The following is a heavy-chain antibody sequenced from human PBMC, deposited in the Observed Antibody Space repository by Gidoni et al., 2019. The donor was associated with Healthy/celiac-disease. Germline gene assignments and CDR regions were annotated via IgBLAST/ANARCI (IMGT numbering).Heavy chain of an antibody. CDR3: ARVTGFGLLHFDY. CDR2: IYYRGST. V-gene: IGHV4-31*03. D-gene: IGHD3-16*01. Sequence: QVQLQESGPGLVKPSQTLSLTCTVSGGSISSGGHYWSWIRQHPGKGLEWFGYIYYRGSTYYNPSLKSRVTISVDTSKNQFSLKLSSVTAADTAVYYCARVTGFGLLHFDYWGQGTLVTVSS. J-gene: IGHJ4*02. CDR1: GGSISSGGHY.